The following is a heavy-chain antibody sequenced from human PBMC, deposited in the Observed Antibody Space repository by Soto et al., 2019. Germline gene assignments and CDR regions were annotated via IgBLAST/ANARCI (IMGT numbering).Heavy chain of an antibody. Sequence: ASVKVSCKASGYTFTGYYMHWVRQAPGQGLEWMGWINVYNGNTKYAQKVQGRVTMTTDTSTSTAYMELRSLRSDDTAVYYCARDATGDYYFDNWGQGTLVTVSS. CDR3: ARDATGDYYFDN. D-gene: IGHD7-27*01. CDR2: INVYNGNT. V-gene: IGHV1-18*04. J-gene: IGHJ4*02. CDR1: GYTFTGYY.